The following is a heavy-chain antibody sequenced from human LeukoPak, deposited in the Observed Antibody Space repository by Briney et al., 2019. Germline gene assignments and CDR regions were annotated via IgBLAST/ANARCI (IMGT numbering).Heavy chain of an antibody. Sequence: GASVKVSCKASGYTFTGYSMHWVRQAPGQGLEWMGWINPNSGGTNYAQKFQGRVTMTRDTSISTAYMELSRLRSDDTAVYYCARDGKPWLVTSLFDYWGQGTLVTVSS. D-gene: IGHD6-19*01. CDR1: GYTFTGYS. J-gene: IGHJ4*02. CDR3: ARDGKPWLVTSLFDY. CDR2: INPNSGGT. V-gene: IGHV1-2*02.